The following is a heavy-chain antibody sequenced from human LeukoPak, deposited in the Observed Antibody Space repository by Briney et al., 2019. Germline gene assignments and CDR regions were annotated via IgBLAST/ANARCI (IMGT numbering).Heavy chain of an antibody. CDR3: ARKEPLLGSLDY. CDR1: GYTFTSYY. J-gene: IGHJ4*02. CDR2: INPSGGST. D-gene: IGHD1-26*01. V-gene: IGHV1-46*01. Sequence: ASVKVSCKASGYTFTSYYMHWVRQAPRQGLEWMGIINPSGGSTSYAQKFQGRVTMTRDTSTSTVYMELSSLRSEDTAVYYCARKEPLLGSLDYWGQGTQVTVSS.